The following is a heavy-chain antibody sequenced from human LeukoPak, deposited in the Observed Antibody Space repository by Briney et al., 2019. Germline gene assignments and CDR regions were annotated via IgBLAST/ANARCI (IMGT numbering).Heavy chain of an antibody. D-gene: IGHD1-26*01. CDR1: GFTFSSYG. CDR3: ARQYSGSSIDAFDI. Sequence: GGSLRLSCAPSGFTFSSYGMHWVRQAPGKGLEWVAFIRYDGSNKYYADSVKGRFTISRDNSKNTLYLQMNSLRAEDTAVYYCARQYSGSSIDAFDIWGQGTMVTVSS. CDR2: IRYDGSNK. J-gene: IGHJ3*02. V-gene: IGHV3-30*02.